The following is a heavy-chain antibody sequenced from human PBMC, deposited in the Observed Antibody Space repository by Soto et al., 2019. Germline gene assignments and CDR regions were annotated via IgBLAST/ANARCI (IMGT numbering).Heavy chain of an antibody. Sequence: PGGSLRLSCAASGFTFSSYGMHWVRQAPGKGLEWVAVISYDGSNKYYADSVKGRFTISRDNSKNTLYLQMNSLRAEDTAVYYCAKDYHDYGETGAFDIWGQGTMVTVS. V-gene: IGHV3-30*18. J-gene: IGHJ3*02. D-gene: IGHD4-17*01. CDR2: ISYDGSNK. CDR1: GFTFSSYG. CDR3: AKDYHDYGETGAFDI.